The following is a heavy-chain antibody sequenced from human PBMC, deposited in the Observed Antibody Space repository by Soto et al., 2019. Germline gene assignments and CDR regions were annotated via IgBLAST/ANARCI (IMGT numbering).Heavy chain of an antibody. CDR3: AKAPTGRGDYYWFDP. V-gene: IGHV3-23*01. Sequence: EVQLLESGGGLVQPGGSLRLSCVASGFTFSSYAMSWVRQAPGKGLEWVSAISGSGGSTYYADSVKGRFTISRDNSKNTLYLQMNSLRAEDTAVYYCAKAPTGRGDYYWFDPWGQGTLVTVSS. CDR1: GFTFSSYA. J-gene: IGHJ5*02. D-gene: IGHD4-17*01. CDR2: ISGSGGST.